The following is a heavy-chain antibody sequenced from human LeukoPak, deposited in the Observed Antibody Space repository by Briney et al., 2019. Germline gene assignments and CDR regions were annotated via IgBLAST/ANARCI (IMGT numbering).Heavy chain of an antibody. V-gene: IGHV4-39*07. CDR3: ARQPPGIVGGGTVDH. CDR1: GDSISSTNYY. Sequence: PSETLSLTCTVSGDSISSTNYYWGWIRQPPGKGLEWIGSIYYSGSTYYNPSLQSRVTISIDTSKNQFSLRLRSVTAADTAIYYCARQPPGIVGGGTVDHWGQGTLVAVAS. CDR2: IYYSGST. D-gene: IGHD1-26*01. J-gene: IGHJ4*02.